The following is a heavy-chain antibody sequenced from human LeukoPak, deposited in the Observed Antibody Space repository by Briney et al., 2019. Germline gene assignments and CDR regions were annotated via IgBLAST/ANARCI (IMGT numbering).Heavy chain of an antibody. Sequence: SETLSLTCTVSGGSITSYYWSWIRQPPGKGLEWIGHISKSGNTNYSPSLKSRVTIFGDTSKNQFFLRLTSVTAADTAVYYCARARYVNSFYAFDIWGQGTMVTVSS. V-gene: IGHV4-59*01. D-gene: IGHD3-9*01. CDR1: GGSITSYY. J-gene: IGHJ3*02. CDR3: ARARYVNSFYAFDI. CDR2: ISKSGNT.